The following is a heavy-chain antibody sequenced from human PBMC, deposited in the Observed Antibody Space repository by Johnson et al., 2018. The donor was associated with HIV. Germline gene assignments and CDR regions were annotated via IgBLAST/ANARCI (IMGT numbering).Heavy chain of an antibody. J-gene: IGHJ3*02. CDR1: GFTFSSYA. CDR3: ARAGSYYLSDAFDI. Sequence: EVQLVESGGGLVQPGGSLRLSCAASGFTFSSYAMSWVRQAPGKGLEWVAVIWYDGSNKYYVDSVKGRFTISRDNAKNSLYLQMNSLRAEDTAVYYCARAGSYYLSDAFDIWGQGTMVTVSS. D-gene: IGHD1-26*01. V-gene: IGHV3-7*03. CDR2: IWYDGSNK.